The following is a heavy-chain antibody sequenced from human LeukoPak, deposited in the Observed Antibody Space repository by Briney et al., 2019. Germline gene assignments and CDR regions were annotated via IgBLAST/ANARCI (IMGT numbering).Heavy chain of an antibody. Sequence: SETLSLTCAVHGGSFSGYYWSWIRQPPGKGLEWIGEINHSGSTNYNPSLKSRVTISVDTSKNQFSLKLSSVTVADTAVYYCARVTISGWYVRRLDYWGQGTLVTVSS. CDR1: GGSFSGYY. CDR3: ARVTISGWYVRRLDY. CDR2: INHSGST. D-gene: IGHD6-19*01. J-gene: IGHJ4*02. V-gene: IGHV4-34*01.